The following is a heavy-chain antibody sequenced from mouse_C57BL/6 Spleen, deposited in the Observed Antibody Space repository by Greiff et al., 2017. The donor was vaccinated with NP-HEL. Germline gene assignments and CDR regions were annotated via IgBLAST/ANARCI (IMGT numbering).Heavy chain of an antibody. CDR3: ARSITTGVFDY. Sequence: VQLQQSGAELVKPGASVKISCKASGYAFSSYWMNWVKQRPGKGLEWIGQIYPGDGDTNYNGKFKGKATLTADKSSSTAYMQLSSLTSEDSAVYFCARSITTGVFDYWGQGTTLTVSS. CDR2: IYPGDGDT. D-gene: IGHD1-1*01. V-gene: IGHV1-80*01. CDR1: GYAFSSYW. J-gene: IGHJ2*01.